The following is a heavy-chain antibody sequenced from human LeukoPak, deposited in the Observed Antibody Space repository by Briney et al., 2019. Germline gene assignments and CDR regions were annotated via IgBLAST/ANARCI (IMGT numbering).Heavy chain of an antibody. V-gene: IGHV3-23*01. Sequence: GGSLRLSCAVSGLTFSTYSMTWVRQGPGKGLEWVSSIYNSGAKIFYAGSVKGRFTISRDNSKNMLYLQMNSLRVEDTAVYYCAKDVAPDSGWDLDYWGQGTLVTVSS. CDR2: IYNSGAKI. J-gene: IGHJ4*02. CDR3: AKDVAPDSGWDLDY. CDR1: GLTFSTYS. D-gene: IGHD6-19*01.